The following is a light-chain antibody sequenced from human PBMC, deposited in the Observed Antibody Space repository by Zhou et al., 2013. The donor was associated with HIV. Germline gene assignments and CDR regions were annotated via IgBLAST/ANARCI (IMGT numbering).Light chain of an antibody. V-gene: IGKV3-11*01. Sequence: EIVLTQSPATLSLSPGERATLSCRASQSVSSYLAWYQQKPGQAPRLLIYDASNRATGIPARFSGSGSGTDFTLTISSLEPEDFAVYYCQQRGNWPPTFGPGTQSGYQT. CDR2: DAS. CDR3: QQRGNWPPT. J-gene: IGKJ3*01. CDR1: QSVSSY.